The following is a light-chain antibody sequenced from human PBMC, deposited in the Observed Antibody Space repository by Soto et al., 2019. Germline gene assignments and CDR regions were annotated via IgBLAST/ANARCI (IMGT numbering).Light chain of an antibody. CDR1: QSISSF. CDR3: QQYNNWPQT. Sequence: DIQMTQSPSSLSASVGDRVTITCRASQSISSFLTWYQQKAGKAPKLLIYAASSLQSGVPSRFSGSGSGTDFTLTISSLQSEDFAVYYCQQYNNWPQTFGQGTKVDIK. CDR2: AAS. J-gene: IGKJ1*01. V-gene: IGKV1-39*01.